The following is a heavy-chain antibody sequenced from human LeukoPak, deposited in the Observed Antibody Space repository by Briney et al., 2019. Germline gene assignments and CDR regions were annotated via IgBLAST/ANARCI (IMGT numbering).Heavy chain of an antibody. CDR3: GGFFVDLTILVY. V-gene: IGHV3-7*05. D-gene: IGHD3-10*01. CDR1: GFTLSAYW. Sequence: GGSLRLSCADPGFTLSAYWMSWVRQAPGKGLEWVANIKQDGSAKHYVDSVKGRFAVSRDNAKNSLYLQMNSLRAEDTGVDDCGGFFVDLTILVYWGQGTLVTVSS. J-gene: IGHJ4*02. CDR2: IKQDGSAK.